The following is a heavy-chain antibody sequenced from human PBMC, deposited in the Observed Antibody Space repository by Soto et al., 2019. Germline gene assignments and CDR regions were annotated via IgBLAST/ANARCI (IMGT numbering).Heavy chain of an antibody. CDR1: GYSFSRYV. CDR2: ISAYNGNT. V-gene: IGHV1-18*01. J-gene: IGHJ4*02. CDR3: ARPLSSSWLYLDY. D-gene: IGHD6-13*01. Sequence: ATVRVSCKAAGYSFSRYVISWGGQAPGQGLEWMGWISAYNGNTNYAQKFQGRVTMTTDTSTSTAYMELRSLRSEDTAVYYCARPLSSSWLYLDYCGQGTLVTVSS.